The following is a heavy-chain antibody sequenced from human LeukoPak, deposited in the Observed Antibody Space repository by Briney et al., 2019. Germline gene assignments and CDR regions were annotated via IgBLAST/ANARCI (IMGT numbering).Heavy chain of an antibody. V-gene: IGHV4-30-4*08. Sequence: SETLSLTCTVSGGSISSGDYYWSWIRQPPGKGLEWIGYIYYSGSTYYNPSLKSRVTISVDTSKNQFSLKLSSVTAADTAVYYCARSDLWSGYSRPYYFDYWGQGTLVTVSS. CDR1: GGSISSGDYY. D-gene: IGHD3-3*01. CDR3: ARSDLWSGYSRPYYFDY. J-gene: IGHJ4*02. CDR2: IYYSGST.